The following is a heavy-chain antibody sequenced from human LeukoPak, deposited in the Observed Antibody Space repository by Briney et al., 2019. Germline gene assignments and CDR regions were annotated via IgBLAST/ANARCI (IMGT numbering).Heavy chain of an antibody. CDR2: ISYDRSNK. CDR3: AKVRYCSSTSCYTAFDY. D-gene: IGHD2-2*02. CDR1: GLTFSSYG. J-gene: IGHJ4*02. Sequence: GRSLRLSCAASGLTFSSYGMHWVRQAPGKGLEWVAVISYDRSNKYYADSVKGRFTISRDNSKNTLYLQMNSLRAEDTAVYYCAKVRYCSSTSCYTAFDYWGQGTLVTVSS. V-gene: IGHV3-30*18.